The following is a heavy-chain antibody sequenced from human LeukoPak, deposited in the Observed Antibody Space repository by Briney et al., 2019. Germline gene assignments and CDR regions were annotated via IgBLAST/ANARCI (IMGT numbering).Heavy chain of an antibody. CDR1: GYTFTSYY. V-gene: IGHV1-46*01. CDR3: ARTYSSSDEFDY. J-gene: IGHJ4*02. Sequence: ASVKVSCTASGYTFTSYYIHWVRQAPGQGLEWMGIINPSGGSTTYAQKFQGRVAMTRDTSTSRVYMEVSSLRSEDTAVYYCARTYSSSDEFDYWGQGTLVTVSS. D-gene: IGHD6-13*01. CDR2: INPSGGST.